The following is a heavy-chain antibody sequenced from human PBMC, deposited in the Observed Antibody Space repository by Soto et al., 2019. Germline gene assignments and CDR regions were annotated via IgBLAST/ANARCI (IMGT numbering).Heavy chain of an antibody. CDR2: IWYDGSNK. CDR1: GFTFSSYG. Sequence: GGSLRLSCAASGFTFSSYGMHWVRQAPGKGLEWVAVIWYDGSNKYYADSVKGRFTISRDNSKNTLYLQMNSLRAEDTAVYYCARAAAGIYYYGMDVWGQGTTVTVSS. V-gene: IGHV3-33*01. D-gene: IGHD6-13*01. J-gene: IGHJ6*02. CDR3: ARAAAGIYYYGMDV.